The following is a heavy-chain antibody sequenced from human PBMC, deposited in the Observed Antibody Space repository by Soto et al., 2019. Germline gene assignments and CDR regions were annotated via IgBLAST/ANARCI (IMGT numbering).Heavy chain of an antibody. CDR3: AKDRSGSHSYGMDV. CDR2: IGSTKSYT. Sequence: GGSLRLSCTASGFTFNDYGMSWFRQAPGKGLEWVSYIGSTKSYTYYADSVKGRFTISRDNSKNTLYLQMNSLRADDTAVYYCAKDRSGSHSYGMDVWGQGTTVTVSS. CDR1: GFTFNDYG. D-gene: IGHD1-26*01. J-gene: IGHJ6*02. V-gene: IGHV3-11*06.